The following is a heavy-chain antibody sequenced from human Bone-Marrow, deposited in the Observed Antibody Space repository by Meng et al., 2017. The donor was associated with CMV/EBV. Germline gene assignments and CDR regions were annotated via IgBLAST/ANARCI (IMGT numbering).Heavy chain of an antibody. CDR3: AYGVLTGYYSGYYYGLDV. Sequence: SVKVSCKASGYTFTNYNLDWVRQAPGQGLEWMGGIIPIFGRANYAQKFQGRVTITTDDSTSTAYMEVSSLRSEDTALYYCAYGVLTGYYSGYYYGLDVWGQGTTVTVSS. J-gene: IGHJ6*02. D-gene: IGHD3-9*01. CDR1: GYTFTNYN. V-gene: IGHV1-69*05. CDR2: IIPIFGRA.